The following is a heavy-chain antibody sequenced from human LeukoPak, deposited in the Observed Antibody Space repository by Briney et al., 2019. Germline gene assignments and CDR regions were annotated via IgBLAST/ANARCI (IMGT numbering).Heavy chain of an antibody. V-gene: IGHV1-2*02. CDR2: INPNSGGT. Sequence: ASVKVSCKASGYTFTGYYMHWVRQAPGQGLEWMGWINPNSGGTNYAQKFQGRVTMTGDTSISTAYMELSRLRSDDTAVYYCASGDDILTGYYHPNGVYWGQGTLVTVSS. J-gene: IGHJ4*02. CDR3: ASGDDILTGYYHPNGVY. CDR1: GYTFTGYY. D-gene: IGHD3-9*01.